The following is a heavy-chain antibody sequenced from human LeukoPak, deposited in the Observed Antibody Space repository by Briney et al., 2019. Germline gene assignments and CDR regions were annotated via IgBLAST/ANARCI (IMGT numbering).Heavy chain of an antibody. CDR1: GGSISSSSYY. V-gene: IGHV4-39*07. Sequence: SETLSLTCTVSGGSISSSSYYWGWIRQPPGKGLEWIGSIYHSGSTYYNPSLKSRVTISVDTSKNQFSLKLSSVTAADTAVYYCARDPGQQLPRGWFDPWGQGTLVTVSS. CDR3: ARDPGQQLPRGWFDP. J-gene: IGHJ5*02. CDR2: IYHSGST. D-gene: IGHD6-13*01.